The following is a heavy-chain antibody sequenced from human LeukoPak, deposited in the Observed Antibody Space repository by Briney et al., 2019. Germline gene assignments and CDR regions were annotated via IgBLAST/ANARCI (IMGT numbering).Heavy chain of an antibody. CDR1: GFTFSSYG. J-gene: IGHJ6*04. V-gene: IGHV3-30*18. CDR2: ISYDGSNK. Sequence: GGSLRLSCAASGFTFSSYGMHWVRQAPGKGLEWVAVISYDGSNKYYADSVKVRFTISRDNSKNTLYLQMNSLRAEDTAVYYCAKESDYGSGSYRNYYYYGMDVWGKGTTVTVSS. CDR3: AKESDYGSGSYRNYYYYGMDV. D-gene: IGHD3-10*01.